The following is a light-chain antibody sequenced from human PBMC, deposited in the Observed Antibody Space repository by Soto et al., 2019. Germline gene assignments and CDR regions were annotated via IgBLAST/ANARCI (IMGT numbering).Light chain of an antibody. J-gene: IGLJ3*02. CDR1: SSNIGSNY. V-gene: IGLV1-47*01. Sequence: QAVVTQPPSASGTPGQRVTISCSGSSSNIGSNYVYWYQQLPGTAPKLLIYRNNQRPSGVPGRFSGSKSGTSASLAISGLRSEDEADYYCAAWDDSLSGWVFGGGTKLTVL. CDR3: AAWDDSLSGWV. CDR2: RNN.